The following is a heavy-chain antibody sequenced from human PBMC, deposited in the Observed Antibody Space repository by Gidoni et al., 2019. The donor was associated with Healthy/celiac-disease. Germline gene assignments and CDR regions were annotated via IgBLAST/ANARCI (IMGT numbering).Heavy chain of an antibody. J-gene: IGHJ6*02. CDR2: TYYSGST. Sequence: QVQLQESGPGLVKPSQTLSLTCTVSGGSISSGGYYWSWIRQHPGKGLEWIGYTYYSGSTYYNPSLKSRVTISVDTSKNQFSLKLSSVTAADTAVYYCARAPGGELSLRVYGMDVWGQGTTVTVSS. CDR1: GGSISSGGYY. D-gene: IGHD3-16*02. V-gene: IGHV4-31*03. CDR3: ARAPGGELSLRVYGMDV.